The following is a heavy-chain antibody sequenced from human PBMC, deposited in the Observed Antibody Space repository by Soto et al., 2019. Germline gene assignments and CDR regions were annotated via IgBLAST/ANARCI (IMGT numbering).Heavy chain of an antibody. Sequence: QLQLQESGPGLVKASETLSLTCNVSGGSIRSSDYYWGWIRQPPGKGLEWIGNIHYSGSTYYNPSLKSRVTVSVDTSKNQFSIRLRFVTDADTAVYYCVGRGPYQPPNYWGQGTLVTVFS. CDR3: VGRGPYQPPNY. CDR1: GGSIRSSDYY. V-gene: IGHV4-39*01. J-gene: IGHJ4*02. CDR2: IHYSGST. D-gene: IGHD2-2*01.